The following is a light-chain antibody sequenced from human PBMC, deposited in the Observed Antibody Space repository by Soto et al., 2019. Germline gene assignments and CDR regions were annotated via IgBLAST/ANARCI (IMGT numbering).Light chain of an antibody. V-gene: IGLV2-23*01. CDR1: SSDVGCYNF. CDR3: CSYARVNKDV. Sequence: QSALTQPASVSGSPGQSITISCTGTSSDVGCYNFVSWYQHHPGKAPKLMIYEASKRPSGVSNRLSGSKSGNTASLTISGLQADDEADYYSCSYARVNKDVFGPGTKLTVL. CDR2: EAS. J-gene: IGLJ1*01.